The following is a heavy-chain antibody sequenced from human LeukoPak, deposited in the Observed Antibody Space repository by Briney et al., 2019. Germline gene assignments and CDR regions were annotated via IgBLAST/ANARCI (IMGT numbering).Heavy chain of an antibody. D-gene: IGHD6-13*01. J-gene: IGHJ5*02. V-gene: IGHV4-39*07. CDR1: GGSISSSGYY. Sequence: SETLSLTCTVSGGSISSSGYYWGWIRQPPGKGLEWIGSIYYSGTTYYNPSLKSRVTISMDTSKNQFSLKLSSVTAADTALYYCARDDSGNWYPNWFDPWGQGTLVTVSS. CDR2: IYYSGTT. CDR3: ARDDSGNWYPNWFDP.